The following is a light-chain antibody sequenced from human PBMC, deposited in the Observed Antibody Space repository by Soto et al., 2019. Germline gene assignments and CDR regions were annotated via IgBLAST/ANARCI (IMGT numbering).Light chain of an antibody. CDR2: GVF. Sequence: TVLTQSPGTVSLSPGERATLSCRTSQSVGDNFLAWYQQGPGQPPRLLIYGVFNRAAGIPARFSGSGSGTDFTLTISGLEPEDSAVYYCQHYDGSPRTFGQGTKVEIK. CDR3: QHYDGSPRT. J-gene: IGKJ2*01. V-gene: IGKV3-20*01. CDR1: QSVGDNF.